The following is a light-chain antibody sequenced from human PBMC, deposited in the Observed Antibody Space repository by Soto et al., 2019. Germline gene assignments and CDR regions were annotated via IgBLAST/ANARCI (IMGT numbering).Light chain of an antibody. J-gene: IGKJ5*01. CDR3: QQRHMWPIT. Sequence: EIVLTQSPGTLSLSPGERATLSCRASQSVSSSSLAWYQQKRGQAPRLLIHDASSRATGIPDRFSGSGSGTDFTLTISRLEPEDFAVYYCQQRHMWPITFGQGTRLEI. CDR1: QSVSSSS. V-gene: IGKV3D-20*02. CDR2: DAS.